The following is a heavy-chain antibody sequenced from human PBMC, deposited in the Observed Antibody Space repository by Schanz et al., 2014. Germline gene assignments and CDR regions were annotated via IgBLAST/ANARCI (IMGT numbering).Heavy chain of an antibody. J-gene: IGHJ5*02. Sequence: QVQLQESGPGLVKPSGTLSLTCAVSGVSISSTNWWHWVRQSPGKGLEWLGEIIHDGRTNYNPSLGSRVTISLDKSENQFSLELTSVTAADTALYFCARVKQGCSDTSCVLDPWAREPSSPSPQ. CDR2: IIHDGRT. CDR1: GVSISSTNW. V-gene: IGHV4-4*02. CDR3: ARVKQGCSDTSCVLDP. D-gene: IGHD2-2*01.